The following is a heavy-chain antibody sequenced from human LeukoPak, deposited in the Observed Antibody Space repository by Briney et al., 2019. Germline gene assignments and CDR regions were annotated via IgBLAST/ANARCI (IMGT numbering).Heavy chain of an antibody. CDR3: ARRGGYIYGYNY. Sequence: PSETLSLTCTVSGGSISSGYWSWIRQPPGKGLEWIGYIYYSGSTNYNPSLKSRVTISVDTSKNQFSLKLSSVTAADTAVYYCARRGGYIYGYNYWGQGTLVTVSS. D-gene: IGHD5-18*01. J-gene: IGHJ4*02. V-gene: IGHV4-59*01. CDR1: GGSISSGY. CDR2: IYYSGST.